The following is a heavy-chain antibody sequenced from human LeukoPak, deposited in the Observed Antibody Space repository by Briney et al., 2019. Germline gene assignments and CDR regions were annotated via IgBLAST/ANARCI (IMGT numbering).Heavy chain of an antibody. D-gene: IGHD3-10*01. CDR2: ISGSGGRT. J-gene: IGHJ4*02. Sequence: PGGSLRLSCVASGFTFTSFGMNWVRQAPGKGLEWVSVISGSGGRTYYADSVKGRFTISRDNSKKTLYLQMNSLRAEDTAVYYCARSYGSGSYHQFDYWGQGTLVTVSS. V-gene: IGHV3-23*01. CDR3: ARSYGSGSYHQFDY. CDR1: GFTFTSFG.